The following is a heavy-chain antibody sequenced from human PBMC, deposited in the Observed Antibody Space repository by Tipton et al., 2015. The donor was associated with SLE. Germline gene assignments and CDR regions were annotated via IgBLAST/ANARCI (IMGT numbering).Heavy chain of an antibody. D-gene: IGHD1-7*01. CDR1: GDSINIRSFY. V-gene: IGHV4-39*07. CDR3: ARHCRVEYEWNYGGY. CDR2: IYYSGST. Sequence: TLSLTCTVSGDSINIRSFYWGWIRQPPGKGLEWIGSIYYSGSTYYNPSLKSRVTMSVDTSKNQFSLKLTSVTAADTAVHYCARHCRVEYEWNYGGYWGRGALVTVSS. J-gene: IGHJ4*02.